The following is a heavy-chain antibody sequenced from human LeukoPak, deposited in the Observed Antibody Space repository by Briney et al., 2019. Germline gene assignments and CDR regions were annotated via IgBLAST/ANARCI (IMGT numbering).Heavy chain of an antibody. V-gene: IGHV3-23*01. Sequence: GGSLTLSCVASGFTFSSYWMSWVRQAPAKGQEWVSAISDIGCRTSYANSVKGRFTISRDNSKNTLDLQMNSLRAEDTAVYYCAKVPTLEYELDPWVQATLVSVCS. CDR1: GFTFSSYW. CDR2: ISDIGCRT. D-gene: IGHD6-6*01. CDR3: AKVPTLEYELDP. J-gene: IGHJ5*02.